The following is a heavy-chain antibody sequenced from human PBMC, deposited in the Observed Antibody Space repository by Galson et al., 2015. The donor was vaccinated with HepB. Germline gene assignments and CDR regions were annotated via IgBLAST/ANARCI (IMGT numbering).Heavy chain of an antibody. CDR2: IIPIFGTA. Sequence: SVKVSCKASGGTFSSYAISWVRQAPGQGLEWMGGIIPIFGTANYAQKFQGRVTITADESTSTAYMELSSLRSEDTAVYYCARDPGDSYDDAFDIWGQGTMVTVSS. CDR1: GGTFSSYA. V-gene: IGHV1-69*13. J-gene: IGHJ3*02. CDR3: ARDPGDSYDDAFDI. D-gene: IGHD5-18*01.